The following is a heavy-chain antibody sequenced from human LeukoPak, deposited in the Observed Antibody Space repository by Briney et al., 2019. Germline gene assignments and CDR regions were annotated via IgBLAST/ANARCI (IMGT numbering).Heavy chain of an antibody. V-gene: IGHV3-9*01. CDR2: ISWNSGSI. CDR1: GFTFDDYA. Sequence: GGSLRLSCAASGFTFDDYAMHWVRQAPGKGLEWVSGISWNSGSIGYADSVKGRFTISRDNAKNSLYLQMNSLRAEDTALYYCAKDSTQGLDYWGQGTLVTVSS. J-gene: IGHJ4*02. CDR3: AKDSTQGLDY.